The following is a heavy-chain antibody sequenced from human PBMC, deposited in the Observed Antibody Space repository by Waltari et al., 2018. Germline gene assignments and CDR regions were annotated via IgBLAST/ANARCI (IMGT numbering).Heavy chain of an antibody. V-gene: IGHV4-4*07. CDR3: ARDRVYGVRYRYFEL. D-gene: IGHD1-1*01. J-gene: IGHJ1*01. CDR2: NYGAGGDT. Sequence: QVQLQESGPGLVKPSETLSLTCAVSGASISSTYWSWIRQTPGNGLEWIGRNYGAGGDTDYNPSRKSLFNFSTDTSTNQFSLNRNYVTAADTAVYYCARDRVYGVRYRYFELWGQGALVTVSS. CDR1: GASISSTY.